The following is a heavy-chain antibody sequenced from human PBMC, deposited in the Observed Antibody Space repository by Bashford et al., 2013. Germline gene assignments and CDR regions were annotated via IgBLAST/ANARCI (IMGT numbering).Heavy chain of an antibody. CDR3: ARQRGRTGRGVRPR. D-gene: IGHD1-14*01. V-gene: IGHV5-51*01. CDR2: IYPDDSDT. CDR1: GYSFTKYW. J-gene: IGHJ1*01. Sequence: GESLKISCKGSGYSFTKYWIAWVRQMPGKGLEWMGIIYPDDSDTRYSPSFRGQVTISADKSISTAYLQWSSLKASDTAVYYCARQRGRTGRGVRPRGGQGNPRSPVSS.